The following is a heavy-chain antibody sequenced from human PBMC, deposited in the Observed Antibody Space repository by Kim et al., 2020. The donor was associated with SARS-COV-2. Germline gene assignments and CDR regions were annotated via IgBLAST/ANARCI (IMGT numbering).Heavy chain of an antibody. V-gene: IGHV3-23*01. Sequence: GGSLILSCAASGFTFSSHAMTWVRLAPGKGLEWVSGITGGGDSTFYADSVKGRFTISRDNSKNTLFLQMNSLRDEDTAVYYCANSLRSGFSFWGQGTLVTVSS. CDR1: GFTFSSHA. CDR2: ITGGGDST. J-gene: IGHJ4*02. D-gene: IGHD4-17*01. CDR3: ANSLRSGFSF.